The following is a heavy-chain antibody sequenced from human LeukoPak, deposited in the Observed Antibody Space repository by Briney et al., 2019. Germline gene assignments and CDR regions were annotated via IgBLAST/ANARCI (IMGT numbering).Heavy chain of an antibody. CDR1: GYTFTSYD. V-gene: IGHV1-8*01. Sequence: LGASVKVSCKASGYTFTSYDINWVRQATGQGLEWMGWMNPNSGNTGYAQKFQGRVTMTRNTSISTAYMELSRLRSGDTAVYYCARVFPISDITAFDYWGQGTLVTVSS. D-gene: IGHD3-3*01. CDR2: MNPNSGNT. CDR3: ARVFPISDITAFDY. J-gene: IGHJ4*02.